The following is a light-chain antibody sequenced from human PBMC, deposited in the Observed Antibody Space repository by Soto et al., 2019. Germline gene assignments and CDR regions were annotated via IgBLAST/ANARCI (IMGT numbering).Light chain of an antibody. CDR3: QQYNNWPWT. CDR2: EVS. J-gene: IGKJ1*01. CDR1: QSLLHITGETF. V-gene: IGKV2-29*01. Sequence: DVVMTQTPPSLSVAPGQPASISCKSSQSLLHITGETFLFWYLQKPGQSPQLLIYEVSTRVSGVPDRFSGSGSGTDFTLTISSLQSEDFAVYYCQQYNNWPWTFGQGTKVEIK.